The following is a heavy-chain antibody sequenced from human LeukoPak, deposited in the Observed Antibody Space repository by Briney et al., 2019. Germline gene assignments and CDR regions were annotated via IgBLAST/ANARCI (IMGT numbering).Heavy chain of an antibody. D-gene: IGHD3-10*01. CDR1: GYTFTGYS. Sequence: VASVKVSCKASGYTFTGYSVHWVRQAPGRGRDWMGRINPNSGATEYAPKFQGRVTMTTDTSISTVYMEPNRLRSTDTAVYYCAWELPFDYWGQGTLVTVSS. CDR3: AWELPFDY. J-gene: IGHJ4*02. V-gene: IGHV1-2*06. CDR2: INPNSGAT.